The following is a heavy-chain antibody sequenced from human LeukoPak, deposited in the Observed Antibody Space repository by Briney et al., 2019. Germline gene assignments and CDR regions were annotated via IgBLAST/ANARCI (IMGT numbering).Heavy chain of an antibody. D-gene: IGHD6-6*01. CDR1: GFIFSNFW. CDR3: VRALGSSSADF. CDR2: IKQDGSEV. V-gene: IGHV3-7*01. J-gene: IGHJ4*02. Sequence: GGSLRLSCAASGFIFSNFWMSWVRQAPAKGLEWVANIKQDGSEVYYVDSVEGRFTIARDSAQNSLSLQMNSLRGEDTAVYYCVRALGSSSADFWGQGILVTVSS.